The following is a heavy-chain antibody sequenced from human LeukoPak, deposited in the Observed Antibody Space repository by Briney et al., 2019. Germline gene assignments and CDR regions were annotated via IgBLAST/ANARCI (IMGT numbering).Heavy chain of an antibody. V-gene: IGHV3-23*01. Sequence: GGSLRLSCAASGFTFSSYAMSWVRQAPGKGLEWASAISGSGGSTYYADSVKGRFTISRDNSKSTLYLQMNSLRAEDTAVYYCAKSREWLVRDPYCYFDYWGQGTLVTVSS. CDR3: AKSREWLVRDPYCYFDY. CDR1: GFTFSSYA. D-gene: IGHD6-19*01. J-gene: IGHJ4*02. CDR2: ISGSGGST.